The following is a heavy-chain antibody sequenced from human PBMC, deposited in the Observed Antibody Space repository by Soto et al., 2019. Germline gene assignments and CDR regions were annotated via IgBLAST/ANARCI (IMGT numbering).Heavy chain of an antibody. D-gene: IGHD5-18*01. J-gene: IGHJ6*02. CDR3: ARDRLMATAGTARHYFGLDV. CDR2: IYYSGNT. CDR1: GGSIRSGGYY. Sequence: TLSLTCTVSGGSIRSGGYYWSWVRQNPRKGLEWIGNIYYSGNTYYNPSLKSRLTISVDTSKNQFSLNLSSVTAADTAVYYCARDRLMATAGTARHYFGLDVWGQGTTVTVSS. V-gene: IGHV4-31*03.